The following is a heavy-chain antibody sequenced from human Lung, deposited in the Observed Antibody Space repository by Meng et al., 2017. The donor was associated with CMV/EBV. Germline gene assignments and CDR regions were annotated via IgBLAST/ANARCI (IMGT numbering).Heavy chain of an antibody. D-gene: IGHD6-13*01. V-gene: IGHV1-8*01. CDR1: GYTFTYYD. CDR3: ARVEGPAGAMLKYFYYYGMEV. CDR2: MNPNRGNT. Sequence: ASVKVSCKASGYTFTYYDIIWVRQASGQGLEWVGWMNPNRGNTGYAQKLQGRVTMTRDTSTSIAYMELSSLRSGDTAVYYCARVEGPAGAMLKYFYYYGMEVWGQGXTVTVSS. J-gene: IGHJ6*02.